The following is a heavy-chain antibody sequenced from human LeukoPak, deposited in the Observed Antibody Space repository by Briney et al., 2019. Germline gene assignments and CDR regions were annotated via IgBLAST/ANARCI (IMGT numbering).Heavy chain of an antibody. J-gene: IGHJ6*03. D-gene: IGHD2-2*01. Sequence: SETLSLTCTVSGGSISSGGYYWSWIRQHPGKGLEWIGYIYYSGSTYYNPSLKSRVTISVDTSKNQFSLKLSSVTAADTAVYYCARDTIVVVPAASPCYYYYYMDVWGKGTTVTVSS. CDR2: IYYSGST. CDR3: ARDTIVVVPAASPCYYYYYMDV. V-gene: IGHV4-31*03. CDR1: GGSISSGGYY.